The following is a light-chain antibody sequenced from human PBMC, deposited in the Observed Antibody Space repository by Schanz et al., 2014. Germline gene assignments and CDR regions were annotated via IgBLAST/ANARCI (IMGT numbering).Light chain of an antibody. CDR2: GNN. Sequence: QSVLTQPPSVSGAPGQRVTISCTGSSSNIGTGCDVHWYQQLPGTAPKLLISGNNNRPSGVPDRFSVSKSGTSASLAITGLQAEDEADYYCAAWDDSLSGHWVFGGGTKLTVL. V-gene: IGLV1-40*01. J-gene: IGLJ3*02. CDR3: AAWDDSLSGHWV. CDR1: SSNIGTGCD.